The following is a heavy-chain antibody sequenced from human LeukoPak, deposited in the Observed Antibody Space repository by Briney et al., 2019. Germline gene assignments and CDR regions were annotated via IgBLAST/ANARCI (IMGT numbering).Heavy chain of an antibody. CDR3: ARNCGGDCPRTDYYYYYMDV. J-gene: IGHJ6*03. Sequence: ASVKVSCKASGYTFTGYYMHWVRQAPGQGLEWMGIINPSGGSTSYAQKFQGRVTMTRDTSTSTVYMELSSLRSEDTAVYYCARNCGGDCPRTDYYYYYMDVWGKGTTVTISS. V-gene: IGHV1-46*01. D-gene: IGHD2-21*02. CDR1: GYTFTGYY. CDR2: INPSGGST.